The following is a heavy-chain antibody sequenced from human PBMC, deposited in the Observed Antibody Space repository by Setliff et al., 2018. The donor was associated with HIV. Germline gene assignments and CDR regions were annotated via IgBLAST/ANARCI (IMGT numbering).Heavy chain of an antibody. CDR3: AKSQVRYSSGWFFFDY. D-gene: IGHD6-19*01. Sequence: GGSLRLSCAASGFTFSSYAMHWVRQAPGKGLEWVAIISYDGNNKYYADSVKGRFTISRDNSKNTLYLQINSLRAEDTAVYYCAKSQVRYSSGWFFFDYWGQGTLVTVSS. J-gene: IGHJ4*02. V-gene: IGHV3-30*07. CDR2: ISYDGNNK. CDR1: GFTFSSYA.